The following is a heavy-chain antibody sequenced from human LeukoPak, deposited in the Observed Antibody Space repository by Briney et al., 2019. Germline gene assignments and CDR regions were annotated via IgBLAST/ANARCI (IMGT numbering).Heavy chain of an antibody. CDR3: ARDYGTFFGLIDRLHLDVFEI. J-gene: IGHJ3*02. CDR2: ISADNGHT. D-gene: IGHD3/OR15-3a*01. CDR1: GYIFTSYG. V-gene: IGHV1-18*01. Sequence: GASVKVSCKASGYIFTSYGINWVRQAPGQGLEWIGWISADNGHTNLAQKFQGRVTMTTDTSTTTAYMEVRSLRSDDTAVYYCARDYGTFFGLIDRLHLDVFEIWGQGTMVSV.